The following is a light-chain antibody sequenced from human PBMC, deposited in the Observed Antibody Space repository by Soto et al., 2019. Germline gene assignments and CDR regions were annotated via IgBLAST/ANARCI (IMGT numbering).Light chain of an antibody. V-gene: IGKV1-5*03. CDR2: KAS. J-gene: IGKJ2*01. CDR1: QSISNS. CDR3: QQYNSDWNT. Sequence: DIQMTQSPSTLSASVRDRVTITCRASQSISNSLAWYQQRPGKAPKLLIYKASSLETGVPSRFSGSGSGTEFTLTISSLQPDDFATYFCQQYNSDWNTFGHGTQVDIK.